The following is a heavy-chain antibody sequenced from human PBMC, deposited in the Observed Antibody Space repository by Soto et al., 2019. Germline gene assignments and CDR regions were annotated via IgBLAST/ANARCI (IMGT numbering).Heavy chain of an antibody. CDR3: ATFPARGPPRWF. Sequence: GGSLRLSCAAPGLTFRGCIMNWVRPAPGKGLEWLSHIGTTTGSIYYADSVRGRFTISRDNAKNSLYLQMSSLRDEDTAVYYCATFPARGPPRWFWGQGTLVTVSS. J-gene: IGHJ4*02. D-gene: IGHD3-10*01. CDR2: IGTTTGSI. CDR1: GLTFRGCI. V-gene: IGHV3-48*02.